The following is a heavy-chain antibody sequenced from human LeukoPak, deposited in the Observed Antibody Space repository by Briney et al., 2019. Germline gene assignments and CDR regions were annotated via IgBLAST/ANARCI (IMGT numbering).Heavy chain of an antibody. V-gene: IGHV4-39*01. J-gene: IGHJ1*01. CDR2: IFYSGST. D-gene: IGHD6-19*01. Sequence: SETLSLTCTVSGGSISSSSYYWGWIRQPPGKGLEWIGSIFYSGSTYYNPSLKSRVTISVDTSKNQFSLKLNSVTAADTAVYYCARQTYTSGWYPYFQHWGQGTLVTVSS. CDR3: ARQTYTSGWYPYFQH. CDR1: GGSISSSSYY.